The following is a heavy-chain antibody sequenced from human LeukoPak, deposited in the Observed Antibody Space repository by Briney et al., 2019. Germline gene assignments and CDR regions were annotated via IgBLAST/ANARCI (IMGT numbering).Heavy chain of an antibody. J-gene: IGHJ5*02. Sequence: ASVKVSCKASGYTFTSYYMHWVRQAPGQGLEWMGIINPSGGSTSYAQKFQGRVTMTRDTSTCTVYMELSSLRSEDTAVYYCAGGGATNMFLQDWFDPWGQGTLVTVSS. CDR1: GYTFTSYY. CDR3: AGGGATNMFLQDWFDP. V-gene: IGHV1-46*01. CDR2: INPSGGST. D-gene: IGHD1-26*01.